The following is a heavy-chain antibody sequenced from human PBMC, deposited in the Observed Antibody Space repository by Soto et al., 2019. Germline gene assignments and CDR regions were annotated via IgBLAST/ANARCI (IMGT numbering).Heavy chain of an antibody. CDR2: IYYSGST. CDR3: ARDEGAYGMDV. CDR1: GGSISSSSYY. Sequence: PSETLSLTCTVSGGSISSSSYYWGWIRQPPGKGLEWIGSIYYSGSTYYNPSLKSRVTISVDTSKNQFSLKLSSVTAADTAVYYCARDEGAYGMDVWGQGTTVTVSS. J-gene: IGHJ6*02. V-gene: IGHV4-39*07.